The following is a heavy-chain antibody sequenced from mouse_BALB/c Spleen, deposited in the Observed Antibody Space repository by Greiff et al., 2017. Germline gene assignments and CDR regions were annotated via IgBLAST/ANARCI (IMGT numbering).Heavy chain of an antibody. CDR3: ASRGTAQATSLSY. J-gene: IGHJ3*01. D-gene: IGHD3-2*02. Sequence: VQLQQSGAELVRPGVSVKISCKGSGYTFTDYAMHWVKQSHAKSLEWIGVISTYYGDASYNQKFKGKATMTVDKSSSTAYMELARLTSEDSAIYYCASRGTAQATSLSYWGQGTLVTVSA. CDR2: ISTYYGDA. CDR1: GYTFTDYA. V-gene: IGHV1S137*01.